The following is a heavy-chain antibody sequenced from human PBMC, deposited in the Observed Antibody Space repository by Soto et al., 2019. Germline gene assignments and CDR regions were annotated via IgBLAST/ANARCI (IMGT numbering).Heavy chain of an antibody. CDR1: GFPFNNAW. Sequence: EVQLVESGGGLVKPGGSLRLSCAASGFPFNNAWMNWVRQAPGRGLEWVGSIKSKSAGGTTDYGAPVAGRFTMSRDNSKNTINLQMHILKAKVTAVYYRTTAHVGNGRCLDSWGQRTLVTVSS. CDR3: TTAHVGNGRCLDS. CDR2: IKSKSAGGTT. J-gene: IGHJ4*02. D-gene: IGHD4-17*01. V-gene: IGHV3-15*07.